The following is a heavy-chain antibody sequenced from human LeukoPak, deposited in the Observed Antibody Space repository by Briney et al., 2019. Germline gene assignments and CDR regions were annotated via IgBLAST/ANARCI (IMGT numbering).Heavy chain of an antibody. V-gene: IGHV4-4*02. Sequence: SETLSLTCAVSGGSISSSNWWSWVRQPPGKGLEWIGEIYHSVSTNYNPSLKSRVTISVDKSKNQFSLKLSSVSAADTAVYYCARVWDVVAGGFDPWGQGTLVTVSS. CDR1: GGSISSSNW. CDR2: IYHSVST. J-gene: IGHJ5*02. D-gene: IGHD1-26*01. CDR3: ARVWDVVAGGFDP.